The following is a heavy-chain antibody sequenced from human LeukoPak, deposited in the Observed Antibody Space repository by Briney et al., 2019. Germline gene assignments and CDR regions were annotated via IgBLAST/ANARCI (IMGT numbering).Heavy chain of an antibody. CDR2: LSGSSNT. Sequence: GGSLSLSCAASGFTFSNYAMSWVRQAPGKGLTWVSGLSGSSNTYYADSVRGRFTISRDNSKNTLYLQMNSLRAEDTAIYYCAKLSQYGVDSPFDYWGQGTLVTVSS. CDR1: GFTFSNYA. J-gene: IGHJ4*02. V-gene: IGHV3-23*01. D-gene: IGHD2-21*02. CDR3: AKLSQYGVDSPFDY.